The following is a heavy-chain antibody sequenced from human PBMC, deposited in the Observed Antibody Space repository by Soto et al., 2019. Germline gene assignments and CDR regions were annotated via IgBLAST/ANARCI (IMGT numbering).Heavy chain of an antibody. Sequence: GGSLRLSCAASGFTFSSYGMHWVRQAPGKGLEWVAVIWYDGSNKYYADSVKGRFTISRDNSKNTLYLQMNSLRAEDTAVYYCARERVIHSGYDPVVNYGMDVWGQGTTVTVS. J-gene: IGHJ6*02. V-gene: IGHV3-33*01. CDR1: GFTFSSYG. CDR3: ARERVIHSGYDPVVNYGMDV. CDR2: IWYDGSNK. D-gene: IGHD5-12*01.